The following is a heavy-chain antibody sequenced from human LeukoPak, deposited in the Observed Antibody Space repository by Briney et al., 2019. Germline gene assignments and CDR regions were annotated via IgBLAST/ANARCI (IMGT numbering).Heavy chain of an antibody. CDR2: IKQDGSEK. Sequence: GGSLRLSCAASGFTFNNYWVNWVRQAPGKGLEGVANIKQDGSEKYFLESVKGRFTISRDNAKNSVYLQMNSLRVEDSAVYYCARGQRIWSAFEFGHWGQGTLVTVSS. CDR3: ARGQRIWSAFEFGH. V-gene: IGHV3-7*01. CDR1: GFTFNNYW. J-gene: IGHJ4*02. D-gene: IGHD3-3*01.